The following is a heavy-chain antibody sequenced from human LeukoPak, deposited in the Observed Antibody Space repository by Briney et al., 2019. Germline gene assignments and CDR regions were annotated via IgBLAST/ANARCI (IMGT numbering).Heavy chain of an antibody. D-gene: IGHD6-6*01. CDR1: GGTFSSYA. CDR2: IIPIFGTA. CDR3: ARLLLGSSGSDY. J-gene: IGHJ4*02. V-gene: IGHV1-69*05. Sequence: SSVKVSCKASGGTFSSYAISWVRQAPGQGLEWLGRIIPIFGTANYAQKFQGRVTITTDESTSTAYMALSSLRSEDTAVYYCARLLLGSSGSDYWGQGTLVTLSS.